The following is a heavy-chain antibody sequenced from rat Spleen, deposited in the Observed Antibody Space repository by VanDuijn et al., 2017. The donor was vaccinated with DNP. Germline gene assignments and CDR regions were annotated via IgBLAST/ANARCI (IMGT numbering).Heavy chain of an antibody. CDR1: GFIFSNYW. D-gene: IGHD1-11*01. CDR3: ARHEATEGIDFDY. CDR2: ISYDGSST. V-gene: IGHV5-29*01. J-gene: IGHJ2*01. Sequence: EVQLVESGGGPVQPGRSLKLSCVASGFIFSNYWMTWIRQAPKKSLEWVATISYDGSSTYYRDSVKGRFTISRDNAKSTLYLQMDSLRSEDTATYYCARHEATEGIDFDYWGQGVMVTVSS.